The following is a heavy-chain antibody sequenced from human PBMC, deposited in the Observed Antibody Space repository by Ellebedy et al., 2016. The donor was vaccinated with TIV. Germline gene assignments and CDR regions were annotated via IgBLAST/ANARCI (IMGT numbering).Heavy chain of an antibody. V-gene: IGHV3-30*18. CDR3: AKGDEFWSGYSPTYYYSLDV. Sequence: GESLKISXAASGFTFSDHYMDWVRQAPGKGLEWVAVISYDGSNKYYADSVRGRFTISRDNSKNTLYLQMNSLRAEDTAVYYCAKGDEFWSGYSPTYYYSLDVWGQGTTVTVSS. CDR1: GFTFSDHY. J-gene: IGHJ6*02. D-gene: IGHD3-3*01. CDR2: ISYDGSNK.